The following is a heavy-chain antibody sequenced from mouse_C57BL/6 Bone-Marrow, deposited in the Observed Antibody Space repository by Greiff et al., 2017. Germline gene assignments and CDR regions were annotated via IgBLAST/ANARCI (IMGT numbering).Heavy chain of an antibody. J-gene: IGHJ1*03. Sequence: VQLQQPGAELVKPGASVKLSCKASGYTFTSYWMQWVKQRPGQGLEWIGEIDPSDSYTNYNQKFKGKATLTVDTSSSTAYMQLSSLTSEDSAVYYCLTTVVAPYWYFDVWGTGTTVTVSS. CDR2: IDPSDSYT. CDR3: LTTVVAPYWYFDV. CDR1: GYTFTSYW. D-gene: IGHD1-1*01. V-gene: IGHV1-50*01.